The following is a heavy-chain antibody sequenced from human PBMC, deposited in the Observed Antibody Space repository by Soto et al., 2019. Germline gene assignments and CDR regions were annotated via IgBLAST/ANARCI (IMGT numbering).Heavy chain of an antibody. J-gene: IGHJ4*02. V-gene: IGHV4-31*03. Sequence: QVQLQESGPGLVKPSQTLSLTCTVSGGSISSGGYYWSWIRQHPGKGLEWIGYIYYSGSTYYNPSLKSRVTISVYSSKNQFSLKLSSVTAADTAVYYCARDYYDSSGYYYYFDYWGQGTLVTVSS. CDR2: IYYSGST. D-gene: IGHD3-22*01. CDR3: ARDYYDSSGYYYYFDY. CDR1: GGSISSGGYY.